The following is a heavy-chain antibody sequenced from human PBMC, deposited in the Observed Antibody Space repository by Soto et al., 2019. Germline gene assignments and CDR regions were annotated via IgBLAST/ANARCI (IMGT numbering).Heavy chain of an antibody. CDR2: ISGSGGST. CDR1: GFTFSSYA. D-gene: IGHD3-3*01. J-gene: IGHJ6*02. Sequence: GGSLRLSCAASGFTFSSYAMSWVRQAPGKGLEWVSAISGSGGSTYYADSVKGRFTISRDNSKNTLYLQMNSLRAEDTAVYYCAKETYYDFWSGPSHYYGMAVWGQCTTV. V-gene: IGHV3-23*01. CDR3: AKETYYDFWSGPSHYYGMAV.